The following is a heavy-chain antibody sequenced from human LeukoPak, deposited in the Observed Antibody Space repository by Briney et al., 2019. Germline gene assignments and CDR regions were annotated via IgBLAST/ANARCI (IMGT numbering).Heavy chain of an antibody. D-gene: IGHD5-18*01. CDR2: IIPIFGTA. CDR1: GGTFSSYA. J-gene: IGHJ4*02. V-gene: IGHV1-69*01. CDR3: ARDTAMVLYYFDY. Sequence: SVKVSCKASGGTFSSYAISWVRQAPGQGLEWMGGIIPIFGTANYAQKFQGRVTITADESTSTAYMELSSLRSEDTAVYYCARDTAMVLYYFDYWGQGTLVTVSS.